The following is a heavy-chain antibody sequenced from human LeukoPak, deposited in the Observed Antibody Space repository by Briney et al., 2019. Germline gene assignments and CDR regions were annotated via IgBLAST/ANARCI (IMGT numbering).Heavy chain of an antibody. Sequence: PSEALSLTCAVYGGSFSGYYWSWIRQPPGKGLEWIGEINHSGSTNYNPSLKSRVTMSVDTSKNQFSLKLSSVTAADTAVYYCARRFNYYGSGSYSHFDYWGQGTLVTVSS. D-gene: IGHD3-10*01. CDR2: INHSGST. CDR1: GGSFSGYY. J-gene: IGHJ4*02. V-gene: IGHV4-34*01. CDR3: ARRFNYYGSGSYSHFDY.